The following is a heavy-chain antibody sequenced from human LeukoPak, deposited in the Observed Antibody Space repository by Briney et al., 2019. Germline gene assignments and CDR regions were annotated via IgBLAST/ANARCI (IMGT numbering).Heavy chain of an antibody. CDR1: GDTFTSYG. V-gene: IGHV1-18*01. CDR2: ISAYNGNT. CDR3: ARAPPNPHVAAAGTYYFDY. D-gene: IGHD6-13*01. J-gene: IGHJ4*02. Sequence: ASGKVSCKASGDTFTSYGISWVRQAPGQGLEWMGWISAYNGNTNYAQKLQGRVTMTTDTSTSTAYMELRSLRSDDTAVYYCARAPPNPHVAAAGTYYFDYWDQGTLVTVSS.